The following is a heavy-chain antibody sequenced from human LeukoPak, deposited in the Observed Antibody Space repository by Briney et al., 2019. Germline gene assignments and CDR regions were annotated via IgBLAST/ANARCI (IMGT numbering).Heavy chain of an antibody. CDR3: AKVLRGYCSGGSCYGYDFDY. Sequence: QTGGSLRLSCAASGFTFGDYAMHWVRQAPGKGLEWVSLISGDGGTTYYADSVKGRFTISRDSSKNSLYLQMNSLRTEDTASYYCAKVLRGYCSGGSCYGYDFDYWGQGTLVTVSS. D-gene: IGHD2-15*01. J-gene: IGHJ4*02. CDR1: GFTFGDYA. CDR2: ISGDGGTT. V-gene: IGHV3-43*02.